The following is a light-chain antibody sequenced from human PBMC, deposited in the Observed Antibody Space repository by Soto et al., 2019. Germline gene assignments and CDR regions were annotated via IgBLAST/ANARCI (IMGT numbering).Light chain of an antibody. Sequence: EVVLTQSPGTLSLSPGERVTLSCRTSQSVRSTFLAWYQQKPGQAPRLLIYGASTRATGIPDRFSGSGSGTVFTLNISRLEPEDFAVYFCQQYDTSPPTYTFGQGTKLEIK. CDR2: GAS. CDR3: QQYDTSPPTYT. V-gene: IGKV3-20*01. J-gene: IGKJ2*01. CDR1: QSVRSTF.